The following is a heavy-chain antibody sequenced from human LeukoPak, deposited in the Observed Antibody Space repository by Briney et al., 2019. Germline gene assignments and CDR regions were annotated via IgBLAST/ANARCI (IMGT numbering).Heavy chain of an antibody. Sequence: ETLSLTCAVYGGSFSGYYWSWIRQAPGKGLEWVSGISGSGAGKDYADFVKGRFTISRDNSKNTLYLQMNSLRAEDTAVYYCAKRDGGWSAEYIQDWGQGTLVTVSS. V-gene: IGHV3-23*01. CDR2: ISGSGAGK. D-gene: IGHD6-19*01. CDR3: AKRDGGWSAEYIQD. CDR1: GGSFSGYY. J-gene: IGHJ1*01.